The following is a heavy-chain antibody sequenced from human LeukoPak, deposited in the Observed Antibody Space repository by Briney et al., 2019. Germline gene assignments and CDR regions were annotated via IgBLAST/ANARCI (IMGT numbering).Heavy chain of an antibody. CDR2: IYNGGTT. CDR3: ARVINRGYGSGLDY. CDR1: GFTVSSNY. V-gene: IGHV3-53*01. Sequence: GGSLRLSCAASGFTVSSNYMSWVRQAPGKGPEWVSVIYNGGTTYYADSVKGRFTTSRHNSENTLNLQMNSLRAEDTAVYYCARVINRGYGSGLDYWGQGTLVTVSS. J-gene: IGHJ4*02. D-gene: IGHD3-10*01.